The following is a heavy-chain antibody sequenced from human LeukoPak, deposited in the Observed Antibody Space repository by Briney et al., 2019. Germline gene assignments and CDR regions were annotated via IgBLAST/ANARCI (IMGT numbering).Heavy chain of an antibody. CDR1: GGSFSGYY. V-gene: IGHV4-34*01. CDR2: INHSGST. Sequence: SETLSLTCAVYGGSFSGYYWSWIRQPPGKGLEWIGEINHSGSTNYNPSLKSRVTISVDTSKNQFSLKLSSVTAADTAVYYCARHQGYNWNGRSIDYWGQGTLVTVSS. D-gene: IGHD1-1*01. CDR3: ARHQGYNWNGRSIDY. J-gene: IGHJ4*02.